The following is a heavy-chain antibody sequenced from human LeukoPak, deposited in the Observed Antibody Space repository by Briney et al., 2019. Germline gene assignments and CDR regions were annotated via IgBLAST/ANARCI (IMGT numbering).Heavy chain of an antibody. CDR2: MNPNSGNT. CDR1: GHTFTSYD. D-gene: IGHD3-22*01. J-gene: IGHJ5*02. CDR3: ARGRPDSSGYSLLDP. Sequence: ASVKVSCKASGHTFTSYDINWVRQATGQGLEWMGWMNPNSGNTGYAQNFQGRVTMTKNTSISTVYMELSSLRSEDTAVYYCARGRPDSSGYSLLDPWGQGTLVTVSS. V-gene: IGHV1-8*02.